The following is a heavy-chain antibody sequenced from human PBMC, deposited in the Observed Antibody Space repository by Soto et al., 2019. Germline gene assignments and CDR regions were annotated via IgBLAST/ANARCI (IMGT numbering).Heavy chain of an antibody. V-gene: IGHV3-72*01. CDR2: SRNRVNSHTT. J-gene: IGHJ6*01. Sequence: EVQLLESGGGLVQPGGSLSLSCAASGFTFSDHYMDWVRQAPGKGLEWVARSRNRVNSHTTEYAASVKGRFTISRDESKSSLYLQMNSLKIEDTAVYYCTRGLLGGAPSYTFHGMDVWGQGTTVTVSS. CDR3: TRGLLGGAPSYTFHGMDV. D-gene: IGHD1-26*01. CDR1: GFTFSDHY.